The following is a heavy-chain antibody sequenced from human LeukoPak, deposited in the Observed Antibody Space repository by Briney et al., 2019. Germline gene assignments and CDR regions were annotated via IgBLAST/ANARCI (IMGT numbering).Heavy chain of an antibody. J-gene: IGHJ3*02. CDR1: GGSFSSYA. Sequence: ASVKLSCKASGGSFSSYAISWVRQAPGQGLEWMGRIIPILGIANYAQKVQGRVTITADKSTSTAYMELSSLRSEDTAVYYCARGGTPDAFDIWGQGTMVTVSS. CDR3: ARGGTPDAFDI. V-gene: IGHV1-69*04. CDR2: IIPILGIA. D-gene: IGHD3-16*01.